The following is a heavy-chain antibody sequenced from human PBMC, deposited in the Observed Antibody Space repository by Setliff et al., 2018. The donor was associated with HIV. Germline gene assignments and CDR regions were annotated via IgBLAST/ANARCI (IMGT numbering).Heavy chain of an antibody. CDR3: AKAQWLLSHWGFDP. Sequence: SETLSLTCAVYGGSFSGYYWSWIRQSPGKGLEWIGEINHSGSTKYNPSLKSRVTISVDTSKNQFSLKLSSVTAADTAVYYCAKAQWLLSHWGFDPWGQGTLVTVSS. J-gene: IGHJ5*02. CDR2: INHSGST. V-gene: IGHV4-34*01. D-gene: IGHD3-3*01. CDR1: GGSFSGYY.